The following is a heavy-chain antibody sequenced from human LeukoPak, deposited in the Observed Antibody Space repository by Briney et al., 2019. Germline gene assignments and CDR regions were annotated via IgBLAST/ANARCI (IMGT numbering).Heavy chain of an antibody. CDR3: ARSGDCSSTSCYPHNWFDP. Sequence: GGSLRLSRAASRFTFSSYAMSWVRQAPRKGLEWVSAISGSGGSTYYADSLKGRFTISRDNSTNTLYLQMNSLRAEDTAVYYCARSGDCSSTSCYPHNWFDPGGEGTLLTVPS. CDR1: RFTFSSYA. J-gene: IGHJ5*02. CDR2: ISGSGGST. V-gene: IGHV3-23*01. D-gene: IGHD2-2*01.